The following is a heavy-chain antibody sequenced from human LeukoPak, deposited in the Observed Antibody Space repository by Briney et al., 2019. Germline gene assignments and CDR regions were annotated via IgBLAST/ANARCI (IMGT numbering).Heavy chain of an antibody. CDR2: IIPILGIA. Sequence: GSSVKVSCKASGGTFSSYAISWVRQAPGQGLEWMGRIIPILGIANYAQKFQGRVTITADKSTSTAYMELSSLRSEDTAAYYCARDLSGSYLDYWGQGTLVTVSS. CDR1: GGTFSSYA. D-gene: IGHD1-26*01. CDR3: ARDLSGSYLDY. V-gene: IGHV1-69*04. J-gene: IGHJ4*02.